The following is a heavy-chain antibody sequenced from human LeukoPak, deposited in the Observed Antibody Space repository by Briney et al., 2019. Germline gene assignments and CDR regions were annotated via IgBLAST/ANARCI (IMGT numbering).Heavy chain of an antibody. V-gene: IGHV7-4-1*02. CDR1: GYTFTSSA. Sequence: ASVKVSCKASGYTFTSSALNWVRQAPGQGLEWMGWINTNTGNPTYAQGFTGRFVFSLDTSVSTAYLHISSLEAEDTAIYYCATXLKKGXSGCFDYWGQXTXXXVSS. CDR3: ATXLKKGXSGCFDY. D-gene: IGHD6-19*01. CDR2: INTNTGNP. J-gene: IGHJ4*02.